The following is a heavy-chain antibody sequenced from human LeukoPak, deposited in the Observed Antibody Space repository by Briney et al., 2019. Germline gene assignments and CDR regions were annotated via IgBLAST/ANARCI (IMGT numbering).Heavy chain of an antibody. CDR2: IKQDGSEK. Sequence: GGSLRLSCEASGFTFSSYWMSWVRQAPGKGLEWVANIKQDGSEKYYVDSVKGRFTVSRDNAKNSLYLQMNSLRVEDTAMYYCAKVAASGISPTDYWGQGTLVTVSS. V-gene: IGHV3-7*01. J-gene: IGHJ4*02. D-gene: IGHD6-13*01. CDR3: AKVAASGISPTDY. CDR1: GFTFSSYW.